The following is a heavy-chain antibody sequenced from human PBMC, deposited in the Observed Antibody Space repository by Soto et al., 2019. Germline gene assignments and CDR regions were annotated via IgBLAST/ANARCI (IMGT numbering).Heavy chain of an antibody. Sequence: GGSLRLAXAASGFICTSYDMSWVRQAPGQGLEWVSTILVDGRTFYVDSVKGRFTISRDSSQNTVYLQMNSLTAGDTAIYYCAKATATGGGAFDICGQGTMVTVSS. CDR1: GFICTSYD. D-gene: IGHD2-8*02. CDR3: AKATATGGGAFDI. CDR2: ILVDGRT. V-gene: IGHV3-23*01. J-gene: IGHJ3*02.